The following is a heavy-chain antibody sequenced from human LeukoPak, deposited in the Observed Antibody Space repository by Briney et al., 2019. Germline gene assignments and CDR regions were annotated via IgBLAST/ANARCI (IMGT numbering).Heavy chain of an antibody. CDR2: IYYSGST. D-gene: IGHD3-10*01. CDR1: GGSISSSSYY. CDR3: ARLIITMVRGVIYQASWFDP. V-gene: IGHV4-39*01. J-gene: IGHJ5*02. Sequence: ASETLSLTCTVSGGSISSSSYYWGWIRQPPGKGLEWIGSIYYSGSTYYNPSLKSRVTISVDTSKNQFSLKLSSVTAADTAVYYYARLIITMVRGVIYQASWFDPWGQGTLVTVSS.